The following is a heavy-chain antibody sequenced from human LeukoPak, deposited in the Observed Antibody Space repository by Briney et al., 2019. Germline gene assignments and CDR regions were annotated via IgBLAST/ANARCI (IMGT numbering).Heavy chain of an antibody. D-gene: IGHD4-11*01. CDR3: ARSMGGFYRYDF. CDR2: INSDGSTT. J-gene: IGHJ4*02. Sequence: GGSLRLSCAASGFTFSTYWMHWVHQAPGKGLVWVSRINSDGSTTSYADSVKGRFTISRDNAKNALYLQMNSLRAEDTAVYYCARSMGGFYRYDFWGQGTLVTVSS. V-gene: IGHV3-74*01. CDR1: GFTFSTYW.